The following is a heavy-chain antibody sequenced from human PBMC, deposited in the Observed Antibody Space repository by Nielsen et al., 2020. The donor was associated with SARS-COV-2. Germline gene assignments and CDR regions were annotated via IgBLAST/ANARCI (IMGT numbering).Heavy chain of an antibody. V-gene: IGHV4-39*01. CDR2: IYYSGST. D-gene: IGHD5-18*01. CDR3: ARHGDGYSYDYYYGMDV. Sequence: WIRQPPGKGLEWIGSIYYSGSTYYNPSLKSRVTISVDTSKNKFSLKLSSVTAADTAVYYCARHGDGYSYDYYYGMDVWGQGTTVTVSS. J-gene: IGHJ6*02.